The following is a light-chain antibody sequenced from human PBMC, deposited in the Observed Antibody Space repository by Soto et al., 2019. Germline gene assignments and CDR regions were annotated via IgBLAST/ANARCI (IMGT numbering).Light chain of an antibody. J-gene: IGKJ1*01. CDR2: KAS. CDR3: QQYNSYRWT. CDR1: QSISTW. V-gene: IGKV1-5*03. Sequence: DIQMTQAPSTLSASVGDRVTITCRASQSISTWLAWYQQEPGKAPKLLIHKASTLKSGVPSRFSGSGSGTEFTLTISSLQPDDFATYYCQQYNSYRWTFGQGTKVDIK.